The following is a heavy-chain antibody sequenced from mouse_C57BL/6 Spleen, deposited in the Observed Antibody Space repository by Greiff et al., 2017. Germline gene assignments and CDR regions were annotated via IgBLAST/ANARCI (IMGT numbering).Heavy chain of an antibody. CDR1: GFTFSDYY. D-gene: IGHD1-1*01. Sequence: EVNVVESEGGLVQPGSSMKLSCTASGFTFSDYYMAWVRQVPEKGLEWVANINYDGSSTYYLDSLKSRFIISRDNAKNILYLQMSSLKSEDTATYYCARDNYGSSYEAMDYWGQGTSVTVSS. J-gene: IGHJ4*01. V-gene: IGHV5-16*01. CDR2: INYDGSST. CDR3: ARDNYGSSYEAMDY.